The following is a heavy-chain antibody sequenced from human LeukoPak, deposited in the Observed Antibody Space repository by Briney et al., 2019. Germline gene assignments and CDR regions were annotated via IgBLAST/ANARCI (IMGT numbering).Heavy chain of an antibody. CDR2: ISSDGNDT. V-gene: IGHV3-74*01. CDR1: GFSFRFSW. D-gene: IGHD1-14*01. Sequence: PGGSLRLSCVASGFSFRFSWMHWVRQDPVKGLMCVSRISSDGNDTKYADSVKGRYTISRDNAENTLYLQINSLRAEDTAIYYWCRDHNRRGPTALDHWGQGTQVTVSS. CDR3: CRDHNRRGPTALDH. J-gene: IGHJ4*02.